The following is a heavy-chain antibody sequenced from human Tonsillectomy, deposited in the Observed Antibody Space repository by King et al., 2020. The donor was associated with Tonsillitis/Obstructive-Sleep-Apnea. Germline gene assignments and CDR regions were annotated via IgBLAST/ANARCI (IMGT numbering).Heavy chain of an antibody. V-gene: IGHV2-5*02. CDR3: AHSRSYYDYIWGSYRPDAFDI. D-gene: IGHD3-16*02. Sequence: ITLKESGPTLVKPTQTLTLTCTFSGFSLSTSGVGVGWIRQPPGKALEWLALIYWDDDKRYSPSLKSRLTITKDTSKNPVVLTMTNMDPVDTATYYCAHSRSYYDYIWGSYRPDAFDIWGQGTMVTVSS. J-gene: IGHJ3*02. CDR2: IYWDDDK. CDR1: GFSLSTSGVG.